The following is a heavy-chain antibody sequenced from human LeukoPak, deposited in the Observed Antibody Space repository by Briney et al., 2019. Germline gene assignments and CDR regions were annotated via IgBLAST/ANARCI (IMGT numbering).Heavy chain of an antibody. Sequence: PSETLSLTCAVYGGSFSGYYWSWIRQPPGKGLEWIGEINHSGSTNYNPSLKSRVTISVDTSKNQFSLKLSSVTAADTAVYYCASQHYYGSGSYYVDAFDIWGQGTMVTVSS. V-gene: IGHV4-34*01. CDR1: GGSFSGYY. D-gene: IGHD3-10*01. CDR2: INHSGST. CDR3: ASQHYYGSGSYYVDAFDI. J-gene: IGHJ3*02.